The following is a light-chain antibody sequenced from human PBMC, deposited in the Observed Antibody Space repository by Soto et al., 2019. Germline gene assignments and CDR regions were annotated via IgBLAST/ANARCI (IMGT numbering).Light chain of an antibody. Sequence: DVVMTQSPLSLPVTLXQPASISCRSSQSLVXXXXXXXLNWFQQRPGQSPRRLIYKVSNRDSGVPDRFSGSGSGTDFTLKISRVEAEDVGVYYCLQGTHWPWTFGQGTKVEIK. CDR2: KVS. CDR3: LQGTHWPWT. CDR1: QSLVXXXXXXX. V-gene: IGKV2-30*01. J-gene: IGKJ1*01.